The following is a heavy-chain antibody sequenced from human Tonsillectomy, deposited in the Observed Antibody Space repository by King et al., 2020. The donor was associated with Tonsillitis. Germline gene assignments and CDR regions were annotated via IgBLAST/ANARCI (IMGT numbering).Heavy chain of an antibody. CDR1: GGSVSSTTFY. CDR2: IYYGGST. J-gene: IGHJ4*02. D-gene: IGHD3-10*01. V-gene: IGHV4-39*07. CDR3: AGYYYNSGSVHNGIDY. Sequence: LQLQESGPGLVKPSETLSLSCTVSGGSVSSTTFYWGWIRQPPGKGLEWIGSIYYGGSTYYNPSLKSRGTVSVDTSKNQFSLKLRSVTAAYTAVYYCAGYYYNSGSVHNGIDYWGQGTLVTVSS.